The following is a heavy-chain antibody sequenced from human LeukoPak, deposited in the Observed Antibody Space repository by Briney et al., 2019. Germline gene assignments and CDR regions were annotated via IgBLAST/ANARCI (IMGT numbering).Heavy chain of an antibody. Sequence: GGSLRLSCAASGFTFSSYVMHWVRQAPGKGLELVAGISYDGNNKYYAESVKGRFTISRDNSKNTLYLQMNSLRDEDTAVYYCAKDWVVRGVISYWGQGTLVTVSS. D-gene: IGHD3-10*01. V-gene: IGHV3-30*18. CDR1: GFTFSSYV. J-gene: IGHJ4*02. CDR2: ISYDGNNK. CDR3: AKDWVVRGVISY.